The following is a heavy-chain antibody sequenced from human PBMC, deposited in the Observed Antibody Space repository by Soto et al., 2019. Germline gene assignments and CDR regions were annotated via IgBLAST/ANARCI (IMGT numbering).Heavy chain of an antibody. Sequence: GGSLRLSCTASGFTLQNYAMAWVRQAPGKGLEWVSTLIGGHYGTAYSYSVKGRFTISRDNSKNTLYLQMNSLRAEDTAVYYCAKPLNPIVAPVGYWGQGTLVTVSS. CDR1: GFTLQNYA. V-gene: IGHV3-23*01. CDR2: LIGGHYGT. D-gene: IGHD5-12*01. CDR3: AKPLNPIVAPVGY. J-gene: IGHJ4*02.